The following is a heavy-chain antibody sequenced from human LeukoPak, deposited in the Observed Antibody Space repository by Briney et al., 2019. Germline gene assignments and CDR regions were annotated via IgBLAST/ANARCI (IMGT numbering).Heavy chain of an antibody. Sequence: PGGSLRLSCAASGFTFSSYGMPWVRQAPGKGLEWVAVIWYDGSNKYYADSVKGRFTISRDNSKNTLYLQMNSLRAEDTAVYYCARAPTNYYDSSGQTTWGQGTLVTVSS. CDR1: GFTFSSYG. V-gene: IGHV3-33*01. CDR3: ARAPTNYYDSSGQTT. CDR2: IWYDGSNK. D-gene: IGHD3-22*01. J-gene: IGHJ5*02.